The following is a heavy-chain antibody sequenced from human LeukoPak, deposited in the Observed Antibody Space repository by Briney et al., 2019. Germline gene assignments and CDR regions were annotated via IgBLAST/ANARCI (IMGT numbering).Heavy chain of an antibody. CDR1: GGSISSGDYY. V-gene: IGHV4-30-4*01. J-gene: IGHJ5*02. CDR2: IYYSGST. CDR3: ARDYCSSTSCYGWFDP. Sequence: SETLSLTCTVSGGSISSGDYYWSWIRQPPGKGLEWIGYIYYSGSTYYNPSLKSRVTISVDTSKNQFSLKLSSVTAADTAVYYCARDYCSSTSCYGWFDPWGQGTLVTVSS. D-gene: IGHD2-2*01.